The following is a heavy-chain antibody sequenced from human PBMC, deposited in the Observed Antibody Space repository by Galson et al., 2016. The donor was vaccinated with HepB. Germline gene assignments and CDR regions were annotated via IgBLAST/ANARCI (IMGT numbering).Heavy chain of an antibody. J-gene: IGHJ6*02. D-gene: IGHD2-15*01. CDR1: GFTFSKYW. CDR3: AILSVDVVVEMNGMDV. Sequence: SLRLSCAASGFTFSKYWMHWVRQAPGKGLVWVSRINGDGSSTAYADSVKGRFTISRDNAKNTLYLQMNSLRDEDTAMYYCAILSVDVVVEMNGMDVWGHGTTVTVPS. CDR2: INGDGSST. V-gene: IGHV3-74*01.